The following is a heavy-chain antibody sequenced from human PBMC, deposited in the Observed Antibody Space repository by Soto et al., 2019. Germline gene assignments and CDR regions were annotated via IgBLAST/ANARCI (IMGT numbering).Heavy chain of an antibody. D-gene: IGHD2-15*01. V-gene: IGHV7-4-1*01. Sequence: ASVKVSCKASGYTFTSYAMNWVRQAPGQGLEWMGWINTNTGNPTYAQGFTGRFVFSLDTSVSTAYLQICSLKAEDTAVYYCARGSLSGLPPSYYYGMDVWGQGNTVTVSS. J-gene: IGHJ6*02. CDR1: GYTFTSYA. CDR2: INTNTGNP. CDR3: ARGSLSGLPPSYYYGMDV.